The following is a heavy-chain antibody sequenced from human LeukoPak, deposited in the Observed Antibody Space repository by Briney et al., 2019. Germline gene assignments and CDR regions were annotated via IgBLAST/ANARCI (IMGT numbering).Heavy chain of an antibody. CDR2: INSDGSST. D-gene: IGHD2-2*01. CDR3: ARDRGEVPAAMGTLDY. CDR1: GFTFSSYW. Sequence: GGSLRLSCAASGFTFSSYWMHWVRQAPGKGLVWVSRINSDGSSTSYADSVKGRFTISRDNAKNTLYLQMNSLRAEDTAVYYCARDRGEVPAAMGTLDYWGQGTLATVSS. J-gene: IGHJ4*02. V-gene: IGHV3-74*01.